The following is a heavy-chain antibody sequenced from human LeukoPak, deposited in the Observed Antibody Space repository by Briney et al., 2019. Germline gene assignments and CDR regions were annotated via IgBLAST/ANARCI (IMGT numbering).Heavy chain of an antibody. Sequence: GGSLRLSCAASGFTVSSNYMSWVRQAPGKGLEWVSVIYSGGSTYYADSVKGRFTISRDNSKNTLYLQMNSLRAEDTAVYYCASQRPDSSGYYYGSRAFGIWGQGTMVTVSS. CDR1: GFTVSSNY. D-gene: IGHD3-22*01. J-gene: IGHJ3*02. CDR3: ASQRPDSSGYYYGSRAFGI. CDR2: IYSGGST. V-gene: IGHV3-53*01.